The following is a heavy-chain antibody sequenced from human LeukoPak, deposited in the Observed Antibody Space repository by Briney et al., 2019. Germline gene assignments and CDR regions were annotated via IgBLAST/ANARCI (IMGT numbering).Heavy chain of an antibody. CDR3: AKDWSTYYYYYGMDV. Sequence: PGGSLRLSCAASGFTFSSYGMHWVRQAPGKGLEWVAVISYDGSNKYYADSVKSRFTISRDNSKNTLYLQMNSLRAEDTAVYYCAKDWSTYYYYYGMDVWGQGTTVTVSS. CDR1: GFTFSSYG. V-gene: IGHV3-30*18. J-gene: IGHJ6*02. CDR2: ISYDGSNK.